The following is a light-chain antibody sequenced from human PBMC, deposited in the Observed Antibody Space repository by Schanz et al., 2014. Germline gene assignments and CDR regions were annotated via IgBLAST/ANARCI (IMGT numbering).Light chain of an antibody. CDR1: QGIANF. CDR2: AAS. V-gene: IGKV1-27*01. CDR3: QEANSFPLFT. J-gene: IGKJ4*01. Sequence: DIQMTQSPPSLSASVGDRVTITCRASQGIANFLAWYQQKPGKVPKLLIYAASTLQSGVPSRFSGSGSGTDFTLTISSLQPEDFATYFCQEANSFPLFTFGGGTKVEIK.